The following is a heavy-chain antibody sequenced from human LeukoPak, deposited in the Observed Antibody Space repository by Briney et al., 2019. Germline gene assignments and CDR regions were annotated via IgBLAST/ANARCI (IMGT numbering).Heavy chain of an antibody. V-gene: IGHV4-59*01. Sequence: SETLSLTCTVSGDSISRYYWSWIRQPPGKGLEWIGYYGGRNTYNPSLKSRVTMSVDTSKNQFSLKLTSVTAADTAVYYCARYDHAPSYYYYYMDVWGKGTTVTVPS. CDR3: ARYDHAPSYYYYYMDV. D-gene: IGHD1-14*01. J-gene: IGHJ6*03. CDR1: GDSISRYY. CDR2: YYGGRN.